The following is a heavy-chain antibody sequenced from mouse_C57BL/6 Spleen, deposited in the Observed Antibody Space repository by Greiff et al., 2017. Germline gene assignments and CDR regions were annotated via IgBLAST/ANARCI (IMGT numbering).Heavy chain of an antibody. Sequence: EVKLVESGGGLVKPGGSLKLSCAASGFTFSSYAMSWVRQTPEKRLEWVATISDGGSYTYYPDNVKGRFTISRDNAKNNLYLQMSHLKSEDTAMYYCARDGYGSPWFAYWGQGTLFTVSA. J-gene: IGHJ3*01. D-gene: IGHD1-1*01. CDR2: ISDGGSYT. V-gene: IGHV5-4*01. CDR1: GFTFSSYA. CDR3: ARDGYGSPWFAY.